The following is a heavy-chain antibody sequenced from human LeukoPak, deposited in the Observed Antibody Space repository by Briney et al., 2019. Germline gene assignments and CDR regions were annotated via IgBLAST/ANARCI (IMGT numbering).Heavy chain of an antibody. CDR1: GYSFTSYW. CDR2: IYPGDSDT. CDR3: ATTPAWELPRGSWFDP. Sequence: GGSLKISCKGSGYSFTSYWIGWVRQMPGKGLEWMGIIYPGDSDTRYSPSFQGQVTISADKSISTAYLQWSSLKASDTAMYYCATTPAWELPRGSWFDPWGQGTLVTVSS. V-gene: IGHV5-51*01. D-gene: IGHD1-26*01. J-gene: IGHJ5*02.